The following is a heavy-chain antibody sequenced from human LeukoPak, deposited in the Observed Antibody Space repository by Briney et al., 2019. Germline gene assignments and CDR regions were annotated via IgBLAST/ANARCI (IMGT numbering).Heavy chain of an antibody. CDR3: APIYGDYSDFDS. D-gene: IGHD4-17*01. CDR2: VTHRGST. J-gene: IGHJ4*02. CDR1: GGSSGSYY. Sequence: SETLSLTCAVYGGSSGSYYWSWVRQPPGKGLEWIGEVTHRGSTNYNPSLKSRVTISLDTSKNQFSLKLTSVAAADTAVYYCAPIYGDYSDFDSWSRGTLVTVSS. V-gene: IGHV4-34*01.